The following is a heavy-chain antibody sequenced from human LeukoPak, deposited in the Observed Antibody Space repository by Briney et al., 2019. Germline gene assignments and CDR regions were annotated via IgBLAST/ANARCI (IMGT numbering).Heavy chain of an antibody. J-gene: IGHJ4*02. CDR3: ARYSGSYLEYYFDY. V-gene: IGHV4-39*07. D-gene: IGHD1-26*01. CDR1: GGSISTSSYY. CDR2: IFYSGST. Sequence: SETLSLTCTVSGGSISTSSYYWGWVRQPPGKGLEWIGNIFYSGSTYYSPSLKSRVTISVDTSKNQFSLKLSSVTAADTAVYYCARYSGSYLEYYFDYWGQGTLVTVSS.